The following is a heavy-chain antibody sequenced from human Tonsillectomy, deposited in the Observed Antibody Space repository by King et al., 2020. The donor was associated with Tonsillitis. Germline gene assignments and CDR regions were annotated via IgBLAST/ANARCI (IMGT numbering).Heavy chain of an antibody. CDR2: ISGSGGSP. J-gene: IGHJ4*02. Sequence: VQLVESGGGLVQPGGSLRLPCAASGFTFCSYAMSWVRPAPGKGLGWGSAISGSGGSPYYADPVKGRFTISRENSKNTLFLQMNSRRAEDTAVYYCAKGDYDFWSGYFDYWGQGTLVTVSS. V-gene: IGHV3-23*04. CDR1: GFTFCSYA. D-gene: IGHD3-3*01. CDR3: AKGDYDFWSGYFDY.